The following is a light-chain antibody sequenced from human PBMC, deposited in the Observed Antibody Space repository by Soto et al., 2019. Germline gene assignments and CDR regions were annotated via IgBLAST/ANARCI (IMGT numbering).Light chain of an antibody. CDR2: DAS. CDR3: PQYDNLPFT. CDR1: QDISNY. V-gene: IGKV1-33*01. Sequence: DIQMTQSPSSLSASVGDRVTITCQASQDISNYLNWYQQKPGKAPKLLIYDASNLETGVPSRFSGSGSGTDFTFTISSLQPEDIATYYCPQYDNLPFTFGPGTKVDIK. J-gene: IGKJ3*01.